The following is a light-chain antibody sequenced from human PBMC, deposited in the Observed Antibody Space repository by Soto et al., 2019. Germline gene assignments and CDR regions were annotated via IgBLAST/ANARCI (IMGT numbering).Light chain of an antibody. Sequence: SSELTQPPSVSVAPGTTARITCGGNNIGSKGVHWYHQRPGQAPVMVMYYDSARPSGIPERFSGSNSGNTATLAISRVEAGDEADYYCQVWDSSTDHVVFGGGTKLTVL. CDR1: NIGSKG. CDR3: QVWDSSTDHVV. V-gene: IGLV3-21*04. J-gene: IGLJ2*01. CDR2: YDS.